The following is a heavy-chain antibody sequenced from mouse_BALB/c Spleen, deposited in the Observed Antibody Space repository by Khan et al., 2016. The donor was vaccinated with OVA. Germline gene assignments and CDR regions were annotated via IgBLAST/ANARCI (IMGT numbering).Heavy chain of an antibody. CDR3: ARGYWYFDV. D-gene: IGHD2-2*01. J-gene: IGHJ1*01. CDR2: INTYTGEP. CDR1: GYTFTNYA. Sequence: LVESGPELKKPGETVKISCKASGYTFTNYAMNWVKQPPGKGLKWMGWINTYTGEPTYADDFKGRFAFSLETSASTAYLQINNLKNEDTATYFCARGYWYFDVWGAGTTVTVSS. V-gene: IGHV9-3-1*01.